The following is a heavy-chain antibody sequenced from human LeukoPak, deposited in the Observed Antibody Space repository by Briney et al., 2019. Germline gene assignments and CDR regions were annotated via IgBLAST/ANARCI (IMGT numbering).Heavy chain of an antibody. CDR1: GYTFTSYG. CDR3: ARINSGSREQPH. J-gene: IGHJ1*01. CDR2: MNPNSGDT. D-gene: IGHD1-26*01. Sequence: GASVKVSCKASGYTFTSYGINWVRQATGQGLEWMGWMNPNSGDTGYAQNFQGRVTMTRNTAISTAYMELNSLTSEDTAVYYCARINSGSREQPHWGQGTQVTVSS. V-gene: IGHV1-8*02.